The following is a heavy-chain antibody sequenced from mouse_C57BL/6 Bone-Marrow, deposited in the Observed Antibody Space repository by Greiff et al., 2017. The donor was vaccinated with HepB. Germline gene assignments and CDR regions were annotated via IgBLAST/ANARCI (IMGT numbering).Heavy chain of an antibody. CDR1: GFSLTSNA. D-gene: IGHD1-1*01. J-gene: IGHJ4*01. V-gene: IGHV2-9-1*01. CDR3: ARNLRSHYAMDY. CDR2: IWTGGGP. Sequence: VMLVESGPGLGGPSQSLSITCTVSGFSLTSNAISWVRQHPGKGLEWLGVIWTGGGPNYNSALKSRLSISKDNSKSQVFLKMNSLQTDDTARYYCARNLRSHYAMDYWGQGTSVTVSS.